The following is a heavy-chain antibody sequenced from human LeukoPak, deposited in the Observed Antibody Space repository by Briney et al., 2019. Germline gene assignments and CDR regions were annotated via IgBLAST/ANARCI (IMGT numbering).Heavy chain of an antibody. V-gene: IGHV4-59*01. CDR2: IYYSGST. CDR1: GGSISSYY. Sequence: PSETLSLTCTVSGGSISSYYWSWIRQPPGKGLEWIGYIYYSGSTNYNPSLKSRVTISVDTSKNQFSLKLSSVTAADTAVYYCARSYSSSSLGYYYYMDVWGKGTTVTVSS. J-gene: IGHJ6*03. CDR3: ARSYSSSSLGYYYYMDV. D-gene: IGHD6-6*01.